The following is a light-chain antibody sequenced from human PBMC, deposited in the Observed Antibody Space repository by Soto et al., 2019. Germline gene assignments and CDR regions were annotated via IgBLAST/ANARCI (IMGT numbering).Light chain of an antibody. Sequence: EIVMTHSPATLSVSPWEIATLSCRASQSVSSYLAWYQQKPGQAPRLLIYDASNRATGIPARFSGSGSGTDFTLTISSLEPEDFAVYYCQQRSNWLTFGGGTKVDIK. CDR1: QSVSSY. J-gene: IGKJ4*01. CDR3: QQRSNWLT. V-gene: IGKV3-11*01. CDR2: DAS.